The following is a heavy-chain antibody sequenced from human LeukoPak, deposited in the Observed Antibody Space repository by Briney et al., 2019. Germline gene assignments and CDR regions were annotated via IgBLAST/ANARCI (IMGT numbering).Heavy chain of an antibody. CDR1: GYSFPSYW. V-gene: IGHV5-51*01. CDR2: IYPGDSDT. Sequence: GESLKISCKGSGYSFPSYWIGWVRQMPGKGLEWMGIIYPGDSDTRYSPSFQGQVTISPDKSISTAYLQWSSLKAPDTAMYYCSRLARGVIISRYYGMDAWGKGTTVTVSS. J-gene: IGHJ6*04. CDR3: SRLARGVIISRYYGMDA. D-gene: IGHD3-10*01.